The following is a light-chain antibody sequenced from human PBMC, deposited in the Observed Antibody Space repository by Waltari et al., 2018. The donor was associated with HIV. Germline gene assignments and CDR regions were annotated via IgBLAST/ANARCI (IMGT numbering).Light chain of an antibody. CDR2: MNN. J-gene: IGLJ3*02. V-gene: IGLV1-47*01. CDR1: SPNIGSNY. Sequence: QSVLTKPPSASGTPGQRVTISCSGSSPNIGSNYVYWYQQLPGTAPQLLLYMNNQRPSGVPDRLSGSKSGTSASLAISGLRSEDDADYYCAAWDDSLSGLVFGGGTKLTVL. CDR3: AAWDDSLSGLV.